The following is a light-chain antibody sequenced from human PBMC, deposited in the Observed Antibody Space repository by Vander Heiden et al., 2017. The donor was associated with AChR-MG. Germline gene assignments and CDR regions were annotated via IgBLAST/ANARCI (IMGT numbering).Light chain of an antibody. Sequence: TQLTQSPSSLSASVGDRVTITCRASQDSSNCLAWYQQKPGKAPKLLIYAASTLQSGVPSRFSGSGSGTDFTLAISSLQPEDFATYYCQQLNSFPRTFGGGTKVEIK. CDR3: QQLNSFPRT. CDR1: QDSSNC. CDR2: AAS. V-gene: IGKV1-9*01. J-gene: IGKJ4*01.